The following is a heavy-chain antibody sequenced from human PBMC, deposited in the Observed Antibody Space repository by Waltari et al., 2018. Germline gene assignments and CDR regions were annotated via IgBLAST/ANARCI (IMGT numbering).Heavy chain of an antibody. CDR3: ARSDFDWLFLDY. J-gene: IGHJ4*02. CDR1: GGSISSGGYY. Sequence: QLQLQESGPGLVKPSQTLSLTCTVSGGSISSGGYYWSWIRQHPGKGLEWIGYIYYSGSPYYNPSLKSRVTISVDTSKNQFSLKLSSVTAADTAVYYCARSDFDWLFLDYWGQGTLVTVSS. V-gene: IGHV4-31*03. D-gene: IGHD3-9*01. CDR2: IYYSGSP.